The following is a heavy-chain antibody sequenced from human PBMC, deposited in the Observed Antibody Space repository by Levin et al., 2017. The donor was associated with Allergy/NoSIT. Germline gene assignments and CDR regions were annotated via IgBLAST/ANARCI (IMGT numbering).Heavy chain of an antibody. CDR2: INTGNGNI. J-gene: IGHJ1*01. CDR1: GYIFTTYA. D-gene: IGHD4-17*01. CDR3: ARDMTTVTGAEYVQH. Sequence: GESLKISCKASGYIFTTYAIHWVRQAPGQRLEWMGWINTGNGNIKYSQNFQGRVIISQDTSASTVYMDLSSLRSEDTAVYYCARDMTTVTGAEYVQHWGQGTLVTVSS. V-gene: IGHV1-3*04.